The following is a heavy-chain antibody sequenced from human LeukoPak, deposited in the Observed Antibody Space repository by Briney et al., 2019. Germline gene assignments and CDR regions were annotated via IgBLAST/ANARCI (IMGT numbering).Heavy chain of an antibody. V-gene: IGHV5-51*01. CDR1: GYSFTTYW. CDR3: ARLLPTGVNY. J-gene: IGHJ4*02. Sequence: GESLKISCQGSGYSFTTYWIGWVRQMPGKGLEWMGIFFPGDSETIYSPSFQGHVTISADKSINTAYLQWSSLKASDTAMYYCARLLPTGVNYWGQGTLVTVSS. D-gene: IGHD3-22*01. CDR2: FFPGDSET.